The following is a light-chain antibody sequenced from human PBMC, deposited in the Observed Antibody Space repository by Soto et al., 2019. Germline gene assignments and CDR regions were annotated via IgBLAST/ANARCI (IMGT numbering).Light chain of an antibody. Sequence: EIVMTQSPATLSVSPGERATLSCRASQSVSSNLAWYQQKPGQAPRLLIYGASTRATGIPARFSGSGSGTDFTLTISRLEPEDFAVYYFQQYGSSLITFGQGTRLEIK. J-gene: IGKJ5*01. V-gene: IGKV3-15*01. CDR3: QQYGSSLIT. CDR2: GAS. CDR1: QSVSSN.